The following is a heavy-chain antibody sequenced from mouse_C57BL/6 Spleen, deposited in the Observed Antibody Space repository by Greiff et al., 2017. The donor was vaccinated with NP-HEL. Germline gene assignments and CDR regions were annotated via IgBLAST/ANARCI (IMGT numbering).Heavy chain of an antibody. CDR2: ISSGGSYT. J-gene: IGHJ2*01. CDR1: GFTFSSYG. D-gene: IGHD2-5*01. V-gene: IGHV5-6*01. CDR3: ARHRPYSNYVFDY. Sequence: EVQVVESGGDLVKPGGSLKLSCAASGFTFSSYGMSWVRQTPDKRLEWVATISSGGSYTYYPDSVKGRFTISRDNAKNTLYLQMSSLKSEDTAMYYCARHRPYSNYVFDYWGQGTTLTVSS.